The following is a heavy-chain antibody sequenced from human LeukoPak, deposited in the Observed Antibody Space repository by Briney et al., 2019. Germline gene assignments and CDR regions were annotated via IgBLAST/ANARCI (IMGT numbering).Heavy chain of an antibody. CDR2: IYYSGST. CDR1: GVSISSYY. D-gene: IGHD6-13*01. Sequence: SETLSLTCTVSGVSISSYYWSWIRQPPGKGLEWIGYIYYSGSTNYNPSLKSRVTISVDTSKNQLSLKLISVTAADTSVYYCARAQQLDSEYFQHWGQGTLVTVSS. J-gene: IGHJ1*01. V-gene: IGHV4-59*01. CDR3: ARAQQLDSEYFQH.